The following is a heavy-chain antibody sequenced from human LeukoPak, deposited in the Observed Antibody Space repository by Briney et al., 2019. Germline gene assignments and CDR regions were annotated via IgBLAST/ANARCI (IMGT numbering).Heavy chain of an antibody. Sequence: SETLSLTCTVSGGSISSGSYYWGWIRQPPGKGLEWIGSIYYSGSTYYNPSLKSRVTISVDTSKNQFSLKLSSVTAADTAVYYCARDLRYSYADYWGQGTLVTVSS. D-gene: IGHD5-18*01. J-gene: IGHJ4*02. CDR1: GGSISSGSYY. CDR2: IYYSGST. V-gene: IGHV4-39*07. CDR3: ARDLRYSYADY.